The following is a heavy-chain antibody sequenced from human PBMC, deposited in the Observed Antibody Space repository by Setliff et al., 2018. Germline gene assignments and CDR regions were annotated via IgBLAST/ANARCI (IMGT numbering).Heavy chain of an antibody. Sequence: PSETLSLTCTVSGGSISSSSYYWGWIRQPPGKGLEWIGSIYYSGSTYYNPSLKSRVTISVDTSKNQFSLKLSSVTAADTAVYYCARSGYGSGSYYKVDYWGQGTLVTVS. CDR1: GGSISSSSYY. J-gene: IGHJ4*02. CDR3: ARSGYGSGSYYKVDY. CDR2: IYYSGST. D-gene: IGHD3-10*01. V-gene: IGHV4-39*01.